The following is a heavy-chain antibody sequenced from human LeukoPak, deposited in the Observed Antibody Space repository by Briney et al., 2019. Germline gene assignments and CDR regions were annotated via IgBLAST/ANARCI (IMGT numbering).Heavy chain of an antibody. CDR2: IIPIFGTA. D-gene: IGHD3-10*01. CDR3: ARDLRFDYYGSGSYWFDP. V-gene: IGHV1-69*13. CDR1: GGTFSSYA. J-gene: IGHJ5*02. Sequence: SVKVSCKASGGTFSSYAISWVRQAPGQGLEWMGGIIPIFGTANYAQKFQGRVTITADESTSTAYMELSSLRFEDTAVYYCARDLRFDYYGSGSYWFDPWGQGTLVTVSS.